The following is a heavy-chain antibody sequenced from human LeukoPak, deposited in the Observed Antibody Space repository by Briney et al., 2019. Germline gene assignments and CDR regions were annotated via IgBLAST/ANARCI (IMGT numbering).Heavy chain of an antibody. D-gene: IGHD3-10*01. V-gene: IGHV4-34*01. CDR2: INHSGST. CDR1: GGSFSGYY. CDR3: ARRTVQGVIRWFDP. Sequence: SSETLSLTCAVYGGSFSGYYWSWIRQPPGKGLEWIGEINHSGSTNYNPSLKSRVTISVDTSKNQLSLKLSSVTAADTAVYYCARRTVQGVIRWFDPWGQGTLVTVSS. J-gene: IGHJ5*02.